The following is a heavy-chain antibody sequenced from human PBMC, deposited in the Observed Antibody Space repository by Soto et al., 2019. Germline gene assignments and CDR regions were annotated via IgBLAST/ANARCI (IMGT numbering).Heavy chain of an antibody. D-gene: IGHD2-2*02. Sequence: PGGSLRLSCAASGFTFSSYGMHWVRQAPGKGLEWGSVIWYDGSNKYYAYSVKGRFTISRDNSEHTLYPQMKSLRAEDTAVYYCSALRYCRSTSCYRGDVSGYYYGMDVWGQGTTVTISS. V-gene: IGHV3-33*01. J-gene: IGHJ6*02. CDR1: GFTFSSYG. CDR3: SALRYCRSTSCYRGDVSGYYYGMDV. CDR2: IWYDGSNK.